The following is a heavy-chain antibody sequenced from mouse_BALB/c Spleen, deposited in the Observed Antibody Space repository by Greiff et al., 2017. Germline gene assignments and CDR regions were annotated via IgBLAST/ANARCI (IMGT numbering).Heavy chain of an antibody. D-gene: IGHD2-4*01. V-gene: IGHV1S41*01. J-gene: IGHJ2*01. CDR3: ARRDYVDY. CDR1: GYTFTSYW. CDR2: IVPGSGST. Sequence: DLVKPGASVKLSCKASGYTFTSYWMNWIKQRPGQGLEWIGRIVPGSGSTYYNEMFKGKATLTVDTSSSTAYIQLSSLSSEDSAVYFCARRDYVDYWGQGTTRTVSS.